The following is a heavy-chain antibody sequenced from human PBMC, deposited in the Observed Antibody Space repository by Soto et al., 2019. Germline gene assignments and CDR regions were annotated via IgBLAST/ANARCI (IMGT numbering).Heavy chain of an antibody. CDR3: ARKAAAHDF. V-gene: IGHV4-34*02. Sequence: QVQLQQWGAGLLKPSETLSLTCAVYGGSFSDFYWSWIRQPPGKGLEWIGEISHSGNTNYSPSLKNRVTISVDTSKNPFSLKLTSVTVADTAVYYCARKAAAHDFWGQGTLVTVSS. D-gene: IGHD6-13*01. CDR1: GGSFSDFY. CDR2: ISHSGNT. J-gene: IGHJ4*02.